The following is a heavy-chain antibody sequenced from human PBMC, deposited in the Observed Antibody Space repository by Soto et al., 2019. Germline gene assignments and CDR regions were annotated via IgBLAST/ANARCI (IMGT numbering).Heavy chain of an antibody. Sequence: SQTLSLTCAISGDSVSSNSAAWNWIRQSPSRGLEWLGRTYYRSKWYNDYAVSVKSRITINPDTSKNQFSLQLNSVTPEDTAVYYCARDIGYWRSTRCHLRYNWCDPWGQGTLVTVSS. CDR2: TYYRSKWYN. J-gene: IGHJ5*02. CDR1: GDSVSSNSAA. CDR3: ARDIGYWRSTRCHLRYNWCDP. D-gene: IGHD2-2*01. V-gene: IGHV6-1*01.